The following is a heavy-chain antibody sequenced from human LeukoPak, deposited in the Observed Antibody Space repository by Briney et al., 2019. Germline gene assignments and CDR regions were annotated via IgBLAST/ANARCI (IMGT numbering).Heavy chain of an antibody. Sequence: PSETLSLTCTVSGGSISSSSYYWGWIRQPPGKGLEWIGSIYYSGSTYYNPSLKSRVTISVDTSKNQFSLKLSSVTAADTAVYYCARGPPRGYQLPRDKKWWLTNWFDPWGQGALVTVSS. J-gene: IGHJ5*02. CDR1: GGSISSSSYY. V-gene: IGHV4-39*07. CDR2: IYYSGST. D-gene: IGHD2-2*01. CDR3: ARGPPRGYQLPRDKKWWLTNWFDP.